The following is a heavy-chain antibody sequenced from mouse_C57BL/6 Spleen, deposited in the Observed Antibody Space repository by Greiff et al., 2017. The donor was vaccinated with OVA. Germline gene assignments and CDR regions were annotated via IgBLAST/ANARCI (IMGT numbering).Heavy chain of an antibody. Sequence: EVMLVESGPGMVKPSQSLSLTCTVTGYSITSGYDWHWIRHFPGNKLEWMGYISYSGSTNYNPSLKSRISITHDTSKNHFFLKLNSVTTEDTATYYCARGRDYYGSSYEFAYWGQGTLVTVSA. CDR1: GYSITSGYD. D-gene: IGHD1-1*01. CDR3: ARGRDYYGSSYEFAY. J-gene: IGHJ3*01. V-gene: IGHV3-1*01. CDR2: ISYSGST.